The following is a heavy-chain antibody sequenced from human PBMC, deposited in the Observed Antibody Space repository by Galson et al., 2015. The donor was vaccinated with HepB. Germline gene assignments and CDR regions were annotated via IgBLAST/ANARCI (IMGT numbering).Heavy chain of an antibody. CDR2: IYYIGNS. V-gene: IGHV4-61*01. Sequence: LSLTCTVSGGSVNSSYSWSWIRQPPGKGLEWIGYIYYIGNSNYNPSLKSQVTISVDTSKNQFSLRLSSVTAADTAVYFCSSSGYYLDYYYYMDVWGKGTTVTVSS. D-gene: IGHD3-22*01. CDR3: SSSGYYLDYYYYMDV. J-gene: IGHJ6*03. CDR1: GGSVNSSYS.